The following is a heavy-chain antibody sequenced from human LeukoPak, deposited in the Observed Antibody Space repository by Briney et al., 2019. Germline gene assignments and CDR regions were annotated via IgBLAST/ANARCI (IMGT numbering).Heavy chain of an antibody. Sequence: GRSLRLSCAASGFTFSSYGMHWVRQAPGKGLEWVAVISYDGSNKYYADSVKGRFTISRDNSKNTLYLQMNSLRAEDTAVYYCASHMTTVSRFDYWGQGTLVTVSS. V-gene: IGHV3-30*03. D-gene: IGHD4-17*01. CDR1: GFTFSSYG. J-gene: IGHJ4*02. CDR2: ISYDGSNK. CDR3: ASHMTTVSRFDY.